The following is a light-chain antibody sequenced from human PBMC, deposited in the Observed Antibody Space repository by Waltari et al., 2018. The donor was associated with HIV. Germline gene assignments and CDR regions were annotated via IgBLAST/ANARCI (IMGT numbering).Light chain of an antibody. CDR1: QHINMY. Sequence: DIQLPHSPSSLSSSIGARVTLTCRTSQHINMYLNLYQQRPGKTPSLLIFAATTLHTGVPSRFSASGSGTTFSLAISSLQVDDVATYYCQQTFSLPLTFGAGTKVEL. J-gene: IGKJ4*01. CDR3: QQTFSLPLT. CDR2: AAT. V-gene: IGKV1-39*01.